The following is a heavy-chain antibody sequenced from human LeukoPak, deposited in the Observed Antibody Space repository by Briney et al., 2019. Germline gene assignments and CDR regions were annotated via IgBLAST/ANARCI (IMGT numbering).Heavy chain of an antibody. CDR2: THYTGRT. CDR1: GGSISSHY. V-gene: IGHV4-59*11. D-gene: IGHD6-19*01. Sequence: SETLSLTCAVSGGSISSHYWGWLRQPPGEGLEWIAYTHYTGRTNYNLSLKGRVTISVDRSNRQFSLNLNSVTAADTAVYYCARGAGWYDYWGQGTLVTVSS. J-gene: IGHJ4*02. CDR3: ARGAGWYDY.